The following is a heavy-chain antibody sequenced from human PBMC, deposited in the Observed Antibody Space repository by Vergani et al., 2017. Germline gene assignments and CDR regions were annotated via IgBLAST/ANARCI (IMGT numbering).Heavy chain of an antibody. J-gene: IGHJ6*02. D-gene: IGHD1-14*01. CDR3: ARVLSDTGNRAMDV. CDR2: IWCDGSNK. V-gene: IGHV3-33*01. Sequence: QVQLVESGGGVVQPGRSLRLSCAASGFRFSSYGMNWVCQAPGKGLEWVAVIWCDGSNKYYADSGKGRFTISRDNTQNTVNLQMNSLRAEDTALYYCARVLSDTGNRAMDVWGQGTTVTVSS. CDR1: GFRFSSYG.